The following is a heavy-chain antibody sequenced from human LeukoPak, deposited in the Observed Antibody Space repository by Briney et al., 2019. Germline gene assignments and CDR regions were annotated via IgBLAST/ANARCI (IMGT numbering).Heavy chain of an antibody. V-gene: IGHV4-59*01. CDR2: IYYSGST. J-gene: IGHJ4*02. CDR3: ASSFKITVTTLDY. CDR1: GGSFSGYY. Sequence: SETLSLTCAVYGGSFSGYYWSWIRQPPGKGLEWIGYIYYSGSTNYNPSLKSRVTISVDTSKNQFSLKLSSVTAADTAVYYCASSFKITVTTLDYWGQGTLVTVSS. D-gene: IGHD4-11*01.